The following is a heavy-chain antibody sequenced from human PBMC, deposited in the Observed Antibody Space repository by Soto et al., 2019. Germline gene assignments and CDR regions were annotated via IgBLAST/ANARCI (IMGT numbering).Heavy chain of an antibody. J-gene: IGHJ4*02. Sequence: GGSLRLSCAASGFTFSSYSMNLVRQAPGKGLEWVSYISSSSSTIYYADSVKGRFTISRDNAKNSLCLQMNSLRAEDTAVYYCATGNRITYYISVVVAATMVYWGQGTLVTVSS. D-gene: IGHD2-15*01. CDR2: ISSSSSTI. CDR3: ATGNRITYYISVVVAATMVY. V-gene: IGHV3-48*01. CDR1: GFTFSSYS.